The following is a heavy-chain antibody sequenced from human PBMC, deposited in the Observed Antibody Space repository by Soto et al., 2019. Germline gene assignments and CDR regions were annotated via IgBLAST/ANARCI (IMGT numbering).Heavy chain of an antibody. CDR1: GGSISSYY. Sequence: SETLSLTCTVSGGSISSYYWSWIRQPPGKGLEWIGYIYYSGSTNYNPSLKSRVTISVDTSKDQFSLKLSSVTAADTAVYYCAGMKDIVVVVAADDAFDIWGQGTMVTVS. D-gene: IGHD2-15*01. CDR2: IYYSGST. CDR3: AGMKDIVVVVAADDAFDI. V-gene: IGHV4-59*01. J-gene: IGHJ3*02.